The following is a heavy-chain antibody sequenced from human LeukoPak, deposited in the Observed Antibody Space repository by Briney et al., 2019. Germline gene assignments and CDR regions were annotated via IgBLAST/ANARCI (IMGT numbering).Heavy chain of an antibody. D-gene: IGHD3-10*01. CDR2: ISSSSSYI. CDR1: GFTFSSYG. V-gene: IGHV3-21*01. Sequence: GGSLRLSCAASGFTFSSYGMSWVRQAPGKGLEWVSSISSSSSYIYYADSVKGRFTISRDNAKNSLYLQMNSLRAEDTAVYYCARALWFGGGDNWFDPWGQGTLVTVSS. J-gene: IGHJ5*02. CDR3: ARALWFGGGDNWFDP.